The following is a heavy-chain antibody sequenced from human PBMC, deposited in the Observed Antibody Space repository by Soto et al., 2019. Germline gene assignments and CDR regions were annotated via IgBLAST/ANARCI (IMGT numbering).Heavy chain of an antibody. CDR1: GFTHNAYE. V-gene: IGHV3-48*03. J-gene: IGHJ6*01. D-gene: IGHD2-2*01. Sequence: FPCAPSGFTHNAYEMNRSRQAPAKGLEWVTYMRAGGSTIYNASSVRCRFTISRDNARNSLYLQMSNPRAEDTAVYYRARRASPARSYY. CDR2: MRAGGSTI. CDR3: ARRASPARSYY.